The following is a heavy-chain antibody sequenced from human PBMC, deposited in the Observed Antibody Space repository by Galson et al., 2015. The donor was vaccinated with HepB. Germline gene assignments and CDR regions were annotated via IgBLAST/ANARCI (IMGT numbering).Heavy chain of an antibody. CDR1: GFTFSGSA. CDR2: ISSKASDSAT. V-gene: IGHV3-73*01. Sequence: SLRLSCAASGFTFSGSAIQWVRQASGKGPKWVGRISSKASDSATAYAASLKGRFTISRDDSKNTAYLHMNSLKTEDTAVYYCLRLGDLSGYSSSWGQGTLVTVSS. J-gene: IGHJ4*02. D-gene: IGHD6-13*01. CDR3: LRLGDLSGYSSS.